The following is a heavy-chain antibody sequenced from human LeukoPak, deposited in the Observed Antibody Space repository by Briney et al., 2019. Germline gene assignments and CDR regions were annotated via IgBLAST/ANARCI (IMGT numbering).Heavy chain of an antibody. V-gene: IGHV4-59*12. CDR3: SREQYIIGGSGWFGMDV. CDR2: IHQSGTT. D-gene: IGHD6-19*01. Sequence: PSETLSLTCSVSGGSLSTYYWTWTRQPPGKGLEWIGYIHQSGTTEFNPSLKSRVTMSLDTSRNQFSLRMSTVTAADTAVYYCSREQYIIGGSGWFGMDVWGHGTTVTVYS. CDR1: GGSLSTYY. J-gene: IGHJ6*02.